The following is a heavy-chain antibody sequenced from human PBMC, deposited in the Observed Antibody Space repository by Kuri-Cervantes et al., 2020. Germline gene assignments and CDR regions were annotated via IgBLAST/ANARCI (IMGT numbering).Heavy chain of an antibody. CDR3: AREVYYDILSQYSEGFDP. Sequence: GESLKISCAASGFTFSSFGIHWVRQAPGKGLEWVALISFDGSNKYYADSVKGRFTISRDNSKNTLYLQMNSLRAEDTAVYYCAREVYYDILSQYSEGFDPWGQGTLVTVSS. D-gene: IGHD3-9*01. CDR1: GFTFSSFG. CDR2: ISFDGSNK. J-gene: IGHJ5*02. V-gene: IGHV3-30*03.